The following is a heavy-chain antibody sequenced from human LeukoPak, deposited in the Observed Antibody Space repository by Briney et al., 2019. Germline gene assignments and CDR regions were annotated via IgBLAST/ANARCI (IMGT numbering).Heavy chain of an antibody. CDR1: GGSISSRDYY. CDR3: ASITMVRGAYAQIDD. D-gene: IGHD3-10*01. V-gene: IGHV4-30-4*01. Sequence: SETLSLTCTVSGGSISSRDYYWSWIRQPPGKGLEWIGYIYYSGSTYYNPSLRSRVAMSVDTSKNQFSLKLSSVTAADTAVYYCASITMVRGAYAQIDDWGQGTLVTVSS. CDR2: IYYSGST. J-gene: IGHJ4*02.